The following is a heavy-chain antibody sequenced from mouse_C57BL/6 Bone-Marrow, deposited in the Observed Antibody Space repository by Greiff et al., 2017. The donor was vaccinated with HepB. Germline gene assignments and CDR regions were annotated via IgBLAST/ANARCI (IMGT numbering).Heavy chain of an antibody. Sequence: DVKLQESGPGLVKPSQSLSLTCSVTGYSITSGYYWNWIRQFPGNKLEWMGYISYDGSNNYNPSLKNRIAITRDTSKNQFFLKLNSVTTEDTATYYCASSTMVTPWFAYWGQGTLVTVSA. D-gene: IGHD2-2*01. CDR3: ASSTMVTPWFAY. CDR1: GYSITSGYY. V-gene: IGHV3-6*01. CDR2: ISYDGSN. J-gene: IGHJ3*01.